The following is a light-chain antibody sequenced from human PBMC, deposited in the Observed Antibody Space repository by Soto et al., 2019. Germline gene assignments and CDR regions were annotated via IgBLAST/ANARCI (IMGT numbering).Light chain of an antibody. V-gene: IGKV2-28*01. CDR2: LGS. J-gene: IGKJ4*01. Sequence: DIVMTQSPLSLPVTPGEPASISCRSSQSLLHSNGYNYLDWYLQKPGQSPQLLIYLGSNRASGVTDRCSGSGSSTDFTLKISRVEAEDVGVYYCMQALQTPLFGGGTKVEIK. CDR3: MQALQTPL. CDR1: QSLLHSNGYNY.